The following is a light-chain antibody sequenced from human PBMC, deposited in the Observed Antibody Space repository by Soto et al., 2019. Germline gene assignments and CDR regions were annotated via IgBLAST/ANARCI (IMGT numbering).Light chain of an antibody. CDR1: QSISSY. CDR2: AAS. V-gene: IGKV1-39*01. Sequence: DVQMTQSPSSLSASVGDRVTITCRASQSISSYLNWYHQKPGKAPKLLIYAASTLQSGVPSRFSGSGSGTDFTLTISCLQSEDFATYYCQQYYSYPRTFGQGTKVDI. CDR3: QQYYSYPRT. J-gene: IGKJ1*01.